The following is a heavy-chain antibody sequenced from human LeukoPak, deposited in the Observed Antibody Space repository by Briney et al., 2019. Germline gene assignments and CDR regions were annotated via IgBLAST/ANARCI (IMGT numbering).Heavy chain of an antibody. CDR1: GGSISSYY. Sequence: PSETLSLTCTVSGGSISSYYWSWIRQPPGKGLEWIGYIYYSRSTNYNPSLKSRVTISVDTSKNQFSLKLSSVTAADTAVYYCARAHYYDSSGYFDYWGQGTLVTVSS. J-gene: IGHJ4*02. CDR2: IYYSRST. CDR3: ARAHYYDSSGYFDY. D-gene: IGHD3-22*01. V-gene: IGHV4-59*01.